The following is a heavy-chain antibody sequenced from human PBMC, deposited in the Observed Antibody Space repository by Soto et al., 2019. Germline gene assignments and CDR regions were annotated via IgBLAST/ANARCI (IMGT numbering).Heavy chain of an antibody. CDR1: GDSVSSNSAS. Sequence: SQTLSLTCAISGDSVSSNSASWNWIRQSPSRGLEWLGRTYYRSKWYNDYAVSVKSRITINPDTSKNQFSLQLNSVTPEDTAVYYCARATAGYCSGGSCYENAHGMDVWGQGTTVT. J-gene: IGHJ6*02. CDR3: ARATAGYCSGGSCYENAHGMDV. D-gene: IGHD2-15*01. CDR2: TYYRSKWYN. V-gene: IGHV6-1*01.